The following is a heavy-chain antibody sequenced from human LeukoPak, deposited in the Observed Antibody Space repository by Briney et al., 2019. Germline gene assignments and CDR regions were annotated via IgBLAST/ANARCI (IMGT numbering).Heavy chain of an antibody. D-gene: IGHD1-26*01. Sequence: GGSLRLSCAASGFSFSSYGMQWVRQAPGKGLERVAFIQYDGSNKYYAESVKGRFTISRDNAKNSLYLQMNSLRAEDTALYYCARVLYSGSYCLDYWGQGTLVTVSS. CDR2: IQYDGSNK. CDR1: GFSFSSYG. V-gene: IGHV3-30*02. J-gene: IGHJ4*02. CDR3: ARVLYSGSYCLDY.